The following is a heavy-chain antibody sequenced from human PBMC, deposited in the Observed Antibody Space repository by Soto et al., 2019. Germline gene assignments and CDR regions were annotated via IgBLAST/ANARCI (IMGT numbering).Heavy chain of an antibody. D-gene: IGHD6-19*01. J-gene: IGHJ6*02. CDR1: GYTFTGYY. Sequence: ASVKVSCKASGYTFTGYYMHWVRQAPGQGLEWMGGIHPNSGGTNYAPRFQGWVTMTRDTSISTAYMELSRLRSDDTAVYYCARAPDLAVGVPYYYYYGMDVWGQGTTVTVSS. V-gene: IGHV1-2*04. CDR3: ARAPDLAVGVPYYYYYGMDV. CDR2: IHPNSGGT.